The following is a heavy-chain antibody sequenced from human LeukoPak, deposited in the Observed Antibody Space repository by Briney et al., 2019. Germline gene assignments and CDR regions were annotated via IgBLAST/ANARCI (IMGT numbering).Heavy chain of an antibody. CDR2: INWHGGST. Sequence: GGSLRLSCAASGFTFDDYGMSWVRQAPGKGLEGVSGINWHGGSTGYADSVKGRFTISSDNAKNSLYLQMNSLRAEDTAVYYCAKGDDSSGWYRVGSYYFDYWGQGTLVTVSS. CDR3: AKGDDSSGWYRVGSYYFDY. D-gene: IGHD6-19*01. CDR1: GFTFDDYG. V-gene: IGHV3-20*04. J-gene: IGHJ4*02.